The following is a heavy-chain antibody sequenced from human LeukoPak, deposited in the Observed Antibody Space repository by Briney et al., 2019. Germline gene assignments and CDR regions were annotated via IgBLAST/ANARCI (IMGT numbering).Heavy chain of an antibody. CDR1: GGSISSYY. CDR2: IYYSGST. CDR3: ARVSEISPSYYYDSSGYYYFDY. J-gene: IGHJ4*02. D-gene: IGHD3-22*01. V-gene: IGHV4-59*01. Sequence: PSETLSLTCTVSGGSISSYYWSWIRQPPGKGLEWIGYIYYSGSTNYNPSLKSRVTISLDTSKNQFSLKLSSVTAADTAAYYCARVSEISPSYYYDSSGYYYFDYWGQGTLVTVSS.